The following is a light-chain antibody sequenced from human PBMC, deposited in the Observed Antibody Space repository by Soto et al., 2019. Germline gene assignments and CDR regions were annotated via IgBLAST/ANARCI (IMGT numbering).Light chain of an antibody. CDR2: GAS. J-gene: IGKJ2*01. Sequence: EIVMTQSPATLSVSPGERATLSCRASQSVSSNLAWYQQKPGQAPRLLIYGASTRATGIPARFSGSGSGTEFTLTNISLQSEDFAVYYCQQYNNWPPYTFGHGTKLEIK. CDR1: QSVSSN. V-gene: IGKV3-15*01. CDR3: QQYNNWPPYT.